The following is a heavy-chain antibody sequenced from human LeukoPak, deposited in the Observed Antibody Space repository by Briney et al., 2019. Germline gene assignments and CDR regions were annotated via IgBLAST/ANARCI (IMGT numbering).Heavy chain of an antibody. J-gene: IGHJ6*02. CDR1: GGSFSGYY. CDR3: ARASITTLMDV. CDR2: INHSGST. V-gene: IGHV4-34*01. Sequence: SETLSLTSAVYGGSFSGYYWSWIRQPPGKGLEWIGEINHSGSTNYNPSLKSRVTISVDTSNNQFSLNLSSVTAADTAVYYCARASITTLMDVWGQGTTVTVSS. D-gene: IGHD3-16*01.